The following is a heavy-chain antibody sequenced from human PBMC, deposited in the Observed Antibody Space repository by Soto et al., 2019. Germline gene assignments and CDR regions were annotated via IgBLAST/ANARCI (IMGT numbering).Heavy chain of an antibody. CDR3: ARRKGSGGELDF. Sequence: SETLSLTCTVSGGSISPFYWNWIRQPPGKGLEWIGYIYYSGSTDYNPSLKSRVTISLDRSKNQFSRKLTSVAAADTAVYYCARRKGSGGELDFWGQGTLVTVSS. D-gene: IGHD3-16*01. V-gene: IGHV4-59*08. CDR1: GGSISPFY. J-gene: IGHJ4*02. CDR2: IYYSGST.